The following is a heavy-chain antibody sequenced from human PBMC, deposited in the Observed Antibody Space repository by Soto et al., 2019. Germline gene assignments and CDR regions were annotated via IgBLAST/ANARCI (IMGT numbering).Heavy chain of an antibody. CDR3: ARRAIDYGSGRLLLGYYGMDV. CDR2: MNPNSGNT. J-gene: IGHJ6*02. Sequence: GGPVEGFCKGSWYTLTSFDINWGRQGTGQGAEWVGWMNPNSGNTGYAQKFQGRVTMTRNTSISTAYTELSSLRSEDTAVYYCARRAIDYGSGRLLLGYYGMDVWGQGTTVTVSS. CDR1: WYTLTSFD. D-gene: IGHD3-10*01. V-gene: IGHV1-8*01.